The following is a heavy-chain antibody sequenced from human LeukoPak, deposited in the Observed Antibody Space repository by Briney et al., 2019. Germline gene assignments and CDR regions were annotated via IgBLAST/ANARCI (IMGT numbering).Heavy chain of an antibody. Sequence: GGSLRLSCAASGFTISSYVMSWVRQAPGKGLGWFSGISVSSGSTYYADSVKGRFTISGDNSKNTLFLQMNSLRAEDTAVYYCAKNSYDSSGYYSPDYWGQGTLVTVSS. J-gene: IGHJ4*02. D-gene: IGHD3-22*01. CDR1: GFTISSYV. CDR3: AKNSYDSSGYYSPDY. V-gene: IGHV3-23*01. CDR2: ISVSSGST.